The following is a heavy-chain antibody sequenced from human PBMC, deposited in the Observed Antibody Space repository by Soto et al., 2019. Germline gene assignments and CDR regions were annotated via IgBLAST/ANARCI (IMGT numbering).Heavy chain of an antibody. CDR1: GYTFTTYG. V-gene: IGHV1-18*01. D-gene: IGHD2-2*01. Sequence: GASVKVSCKASGYTFTTYGISWVRQAPGQGLEWMGWINTHNGNTNYAQNLQGRVIMTADTSTSTAYMELRSLRSDDTAVYYCTRIADCSTTSCSFPSRFHIRGYYYYYGLDVWGQGTTVTVSS. CDR3: TRIADCSTTSCSFPSRFHIRGYYYYYGLDV. J-gene: IGHJ6*02. CDR2: INTHNGNT.